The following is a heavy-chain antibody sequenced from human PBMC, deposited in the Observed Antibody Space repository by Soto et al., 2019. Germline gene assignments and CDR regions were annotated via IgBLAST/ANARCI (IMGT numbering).Heavy chain of an antibody. Sequence: ELQLVESGGGLVKPGGSLRLSCAASGFDFSNGWMSWVRQAPGKGLEWVGRIKSKTDGGTTDYAAPVKGRFTISRDDSKTPLYSQRNSLKIEDTAVYYCTPDEWEWGQGTLVTVSS. J-gene: IGHJ4*02. CDR2: IKSKTDGGTT. V-gene: IGHV3-15*05. CDR3: TPDEWE. CDR1: GFDFSNGW. D-gene: IGHD1-26*01.